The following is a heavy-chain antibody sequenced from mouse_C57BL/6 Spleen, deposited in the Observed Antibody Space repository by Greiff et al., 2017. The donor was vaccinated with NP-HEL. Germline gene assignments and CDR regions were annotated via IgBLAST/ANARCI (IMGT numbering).Heavy chain of an antibody. V-gene: IGHV1-81*01. D-gene: IGHD2-5*01. CDR1: GYTFTSYG. Sequence: QVQLQQSGAELARPGASVKLSCKASGYTFTSYGISWVKQRTGQGLEWIGEIYPRSGNTYYNEKFKGKATLTADKSSSTAYMELRSLTSEDSAVYFCANIVTRYYFDYWGQGTTLTVSS. CDR2: IYPRSGNT. J-gene: IGHJ2*01. CDR3: ANIVTRYYFDY.